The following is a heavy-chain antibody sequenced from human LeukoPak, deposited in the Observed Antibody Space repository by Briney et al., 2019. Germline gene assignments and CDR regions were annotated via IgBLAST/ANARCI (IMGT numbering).Heavy chain of an antibody. Sequence: GGSLRLSCAASRFTFSSYSMNWVRQAPGKGLEWVSSISSSSSYIYYADSVKGRFTISRDSAKNSLYLQMNSLRAEDTAVYYCARGFGIAGKNWFDPWGQGTLVTVSS. D-gene: IGHD1-26*01. J-gene: IGHJ5*02. CDR2: ISSSSSYI. V-gene: IGHV3-21*01. CDR3: ARGFGIAGKNWFDP. CDR1: RFTFSSYS.